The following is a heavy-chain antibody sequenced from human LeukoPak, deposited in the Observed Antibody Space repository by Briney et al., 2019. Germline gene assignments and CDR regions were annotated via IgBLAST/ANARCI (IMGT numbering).Heavy chain of an antibody. V-gene: IGHV3-23*01. D-gene: IGHD6-19*01. Sequence: GGSLRLSCAASGFTFSSYAMSWVRQAPGKGLEWVSAISGSGGSTYYADSVKGRFTISRDNSKNTLYLQINSLRAEDTAVYYCASSAVSSSGWCDYWGQGTLVTVSS. J-gene: IGHJ4*02. CDR3: ASSAVSSSGWCDY. CDR2: ISGSGGST. CDR1: GFTFSSYA.